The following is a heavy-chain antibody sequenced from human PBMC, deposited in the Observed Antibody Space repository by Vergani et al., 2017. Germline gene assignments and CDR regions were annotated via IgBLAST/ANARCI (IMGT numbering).Heavy chain of an antibody. CDR1: GFTFSDYY. Sequence: VQLVESGGGLVKPGGSLRLSCAASGFTFSDYYMSWIRQAPGKGLEWVANIKQDGSEKYYVDSVKGRFTISRDNAKNSLYLQMNSLRAEDTAVYYCARVGLRPYYYYYMDVWGKGTTVTVSS. J-gene: IGHJ6*03. V-gene: IGHV3-7*01. D-gene: IGHD3/OR15-3a*01. CDR3: ARVGLRPYYYYYMDV. CDR2: IKQDGSEK.